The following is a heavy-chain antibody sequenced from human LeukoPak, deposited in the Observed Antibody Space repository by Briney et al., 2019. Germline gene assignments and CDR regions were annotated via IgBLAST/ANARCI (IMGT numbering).Heavy chain of an antibody. CDR2: INPNSGGT. Sequence: ASVKVSCKASGYTFTGYYMHWVRQAPGQGLEWMGWINPNSGGTNYAQKFQGRVTVTRDTSISTAYMELSRLRSDDTAVYYCARDPSIVATSDYYYSMDVWGKGTTVTVSS. J-gene: IGHJ6*03. CDR3: ARDPSIVATSDYYYSMDV. D-gene: IGHD5-12*01. V-gene: IGHV1-2*02. CDR1: GYTFTGYY.